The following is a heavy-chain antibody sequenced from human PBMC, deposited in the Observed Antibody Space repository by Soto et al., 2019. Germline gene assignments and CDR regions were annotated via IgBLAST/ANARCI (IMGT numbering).Heavy chain of an antibody. CDR2: IDYSGST. D-gene: IGHD6-6*01. CDR3: ARRTGSSSYYFDS. V-gene: IGHV4-39*01. CDR1: GGSISTGSYY. J-gene: IGHJ4*02. Sequence: QLHLQESGPGLGKPSETLSLTCSVPGGSISTGSYYWGWIRQPPGKGLEWIGIIDYSGSTYYNPSLRSRVTISVDTSKNQFSLKLSSVTATDTAVYYCARRTGSSSYYFDSWGQGTLVTVSS.